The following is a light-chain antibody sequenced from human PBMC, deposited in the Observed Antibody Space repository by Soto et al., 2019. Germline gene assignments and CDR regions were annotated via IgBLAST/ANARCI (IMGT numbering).Light chain of an antibody. Sequence: QSVLTQPPSVSGAPGQRVTISCTGSSSNIGAGYDVYWYQQVTGTAPKLLINSNNQRPSGVPDRFSGSKSGTSASLAISGLQSEDEADYYCAAWDDSLNGVVFGGGTKVTVL. CDR3: AAWDDSLNGVV. CDR1: SSNIGAGYD. CDR2: SNN. V-gene: IGLV1-44*01. J-gene: IGLJ2*01.